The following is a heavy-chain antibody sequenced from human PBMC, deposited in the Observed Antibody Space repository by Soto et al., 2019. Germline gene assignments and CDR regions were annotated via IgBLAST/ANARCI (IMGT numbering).Heavy chain of an antibody. V-gene: IGHV3-11*01. CDR3: ARGFTFGPTNWFDP. J-gene: IGHJ5*02. D-gene: IGHD3-10*01. CDR1: GFTFSDYY. Sequence: GGSLRLSCAASGFTFSDYYMSWIRQAPGKGLEWVSYISSSGSTIYYADSVKGRFTISRDNAKNSLYLQMNSLRAEDTAVYYCARGFTFGPTNWFDPWGQGTLVTVSS. CDR2: ISSSGSTI.